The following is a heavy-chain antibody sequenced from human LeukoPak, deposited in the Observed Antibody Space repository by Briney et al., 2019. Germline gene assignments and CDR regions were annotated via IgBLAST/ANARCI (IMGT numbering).Heavy chain of an antibody. Sequence: GESLKISCKGSGYSFTNYWIGWVRQMPGKGLEWMGIIYPGDSDTRYSPSFQGQVTITADRSITTAYLQWSSLKASDTAMYYCAIRGDSSSPPFESWGPGTLVTVSS. J-gene: IGHJ4*02. V-gene: IGHV5-51*01. CDR1: GYSFTNYW. CDR3: AIRGDSSSPPFES. D-gene: IGHD6-13*01. CDR2: IYPGDSDT.